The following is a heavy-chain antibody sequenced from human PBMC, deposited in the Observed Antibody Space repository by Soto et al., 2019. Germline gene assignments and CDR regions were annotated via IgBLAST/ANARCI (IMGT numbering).Heavy chain of an antibody. V-gene: IGHV3-23*01. CDR1: GFTFNIYA. CDR3: AKDRMAHNFVWDPFDF. CDR2: IGNTET. D-gene: IGHD2-21*01. Sequence: PGGSLRLSCAASGFTFNIYAMTWVRQAPGKGLEWVSSIGNTETYYAESVKGRFTVSRDNSRNTLFLQMNSLRAEDTAVYYCAKDRMAHNFVWDPFDFWGQGTMVTVSS. J-gene: IGHJ3*01.